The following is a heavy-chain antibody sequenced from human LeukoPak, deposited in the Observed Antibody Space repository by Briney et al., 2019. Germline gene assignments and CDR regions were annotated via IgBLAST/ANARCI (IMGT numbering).Heavy chain of an antibody. J-gene: IGHJ4*02. Sequence: PGGSLRLSCAASGFTFSSYAMTWVRQAPGKGLEWVSSITTSGSIYYADSVKGRFTVSRDNSNTTLYLQMNSLRAEDTAVYYCANGLWLQWGDYWGQGTLVTVSS. CDR2: ITTSGSI. D-gene: IGHD5-18*01. V-gene: IGHV3-23*01. CDR3: ANGLWLQWGDY. CDR1: GFTFSSYA.